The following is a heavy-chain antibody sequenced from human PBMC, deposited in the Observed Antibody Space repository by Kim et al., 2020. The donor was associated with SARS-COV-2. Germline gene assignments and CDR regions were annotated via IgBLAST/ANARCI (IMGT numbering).Heavy chain of an antibody. CDR3: ARRPSVQGWFGEFRFDP. D-gene: IGHD3-10*01. CDR1: GFSLRTSGVG. V-gene: IGHV2-5*02. CDR2: IYWDDDK. Sequence: SGPTLVNPTQTLTLTCTFSGFSLRTSGVGVGWIRQPPGKALEWLALIYWDDDKRYSPSLKSRLTITKDTTKNTVVLTMTNMDPVETALYYCARRPSVQGWFGEFRFDPWGQGTLVTVSS. J-gene: IGHJ5*02.